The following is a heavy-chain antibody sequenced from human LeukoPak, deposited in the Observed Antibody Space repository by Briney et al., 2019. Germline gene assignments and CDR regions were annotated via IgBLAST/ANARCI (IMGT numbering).Heavy chain of an antibody. CDR2: IYYSGST. V-gene: IGHV4-59*01. J-gene: IGHJ4*02. CDR3: ARVYSSSWLYFDY. D-gene: IGHD6-13*01. CDR1: GGSISSYY. Sequence: SETLSLTCTVSGGSISSYYWSWIRQPPGKGLEWIGYIYYSGSTNYNPSLKSRVTISVDTSKNQFSLKLSSVTAADTAVYYCARVYSSSWLYFDYWGQETLVTVSS.